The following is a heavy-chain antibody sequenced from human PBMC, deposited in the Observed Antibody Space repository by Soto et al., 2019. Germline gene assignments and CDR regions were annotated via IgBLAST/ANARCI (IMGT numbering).Heavy chain of an antibody. CDR3: AKDYYDFWSGYYSPSWFDP. D-gene: IGHD3-3*01. CDR2: ISGSGGST. Sequence: GGSLRLSCAASGFTFSSYAMSWVRQAPGKGLEWVSAISGSGGSTYYADSVKGRFTISRDNSKNTLYLQMNSLRAEDTAVYYCAKDYYDFWSGYYSPSWFDPWGQGTLVTVS. V-gene: IGHV3-23*01. J-gene: IGHJ5*02. CDR1: GFTFSSYA.